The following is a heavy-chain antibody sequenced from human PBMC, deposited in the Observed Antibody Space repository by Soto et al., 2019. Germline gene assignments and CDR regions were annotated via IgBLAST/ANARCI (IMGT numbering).Heavy chain of an antibody. CDR3: TVGHDILTGFPYYYGVDV. Sequence: GGSLRLSCTASGFTFGDYVLSWVRLAPGKGPEWVAFIRSKVHGGTTEYAASVKGRFTISRDESETIAYLQMNSLKTEDSAVYYRTVGHDILTGFPYYYGVDVWGQGTTVTVSS. D-gene: IGHD3-9*01. CDR2: IRSKVHGGTT. CDR1: GFTFGDYV. J-gene: IGHJ6*02. V-gene: IGHV3-49*04.